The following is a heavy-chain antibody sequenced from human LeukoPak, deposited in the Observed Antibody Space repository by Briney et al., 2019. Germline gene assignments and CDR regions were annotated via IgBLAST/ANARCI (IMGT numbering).Heavy chain of an antibody. J-gene: IGHJ6*03. CDR1: AFTFSSYG. CDR2: IQYDRTNE. D-gene: IGHD2-8*01. Sequence: GRSLRLPCAASAFTFSSYGMHWVSQVPGKGLGWVAYIQYDRTNEQYAHSVKGRFRISRDNSNTISYLQMNSLRTEDTAVYYCAKDRCSNGIGCYYYYMEVWGKGTTVTISS. V-gene: IGHV3-30*02. CDR3: AKDRCSNGIGCYYYYMEV.